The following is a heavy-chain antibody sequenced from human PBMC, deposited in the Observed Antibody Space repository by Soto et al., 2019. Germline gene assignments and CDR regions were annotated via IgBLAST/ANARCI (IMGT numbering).Heavy chain of an antibody. J-gene: IGHJ3*02. D-gene: IGHD3-22*01. Sequence: ASVKVSCKASGYTFTSYDINWVRQATGQGLEWMGWMNPNSGNTGYAQKFQGRVTMTRNTSISTAYMELSSLRSEDTAVYYCAAGGRYYYDSSGYFSFVFPDAFDIWGQGTMVTVSS. CDR3: AAGGRYYYDSSGYFSFVFPDAFDI. V-gene: IGHV1-8*01. CDR2: MNPNSGNT. CDR1: GYTFTSYD.